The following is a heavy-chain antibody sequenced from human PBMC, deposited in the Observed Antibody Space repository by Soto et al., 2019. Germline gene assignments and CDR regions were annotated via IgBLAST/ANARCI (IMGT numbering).Heavy chain of an antibody. Sequence: QVLLMQSGAEVKKPGSSVKVSCTSSGGPFSSYGISWVRQVPGQGLEWLGGIIPLFGTPSYARKFQDRLTISADESTTTAYMELSSLTSEDTAMYFCARDGTIQMXXXDLWGQXTLVTV. D-gene: IGHD1-1*01. CDR3: ARDGTIQMXXXDL. CDR1: GGPFSSYG. CDR2: IIPLFGTP. V-gene: IGHV1-69*01. J-gene: IGHJ5*02.